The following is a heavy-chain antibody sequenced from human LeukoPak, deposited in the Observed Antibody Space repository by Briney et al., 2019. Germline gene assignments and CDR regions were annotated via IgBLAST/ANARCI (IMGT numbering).Heavy chain of an antibody. J-gene: IGHJ4*02. CDR2: IYYSGST. V-gene: IGHV4-59*01. CDR1: GGSISSYY. CDR3: AKSKAGLRIDY. D-gene: IGHD4-17*01. Sequence: SETLSLTCTVSGGSISSYYWSWTRQPPGKGLEWIGYIYYSGSTNYNPSLKSRATISVDTSKKQFSLKVSSVTAADTAVYYCAKSKAGLRIDYWGQGTLVTVSS.